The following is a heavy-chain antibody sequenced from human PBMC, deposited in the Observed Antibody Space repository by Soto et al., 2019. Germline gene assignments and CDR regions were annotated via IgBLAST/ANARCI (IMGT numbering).Heavy chain of an antibody. V-gene: IGHV1-69*01. J-gene: IGHJ5*02. Sequence: QVQLVQSGAEVKKPGSSVKVACKASGGTFSRYAISWVRQAPGQGLAWMGGIIPILGTANYPQKFQGRVTITADDATSTGYMELSSLRSEDTAVYYCARVGIGGRSTSCRDWCDPWGQETLVTVSS. CDR1: GGTFSRYA. CDR2: IIPILGTA. D-gene: IGHD2-2*01. CDR3: ARVGIGGRSTSCRDWCDP.